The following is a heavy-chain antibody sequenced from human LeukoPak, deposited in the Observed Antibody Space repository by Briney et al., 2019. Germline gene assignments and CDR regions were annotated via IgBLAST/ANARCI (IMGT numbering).Heavy chain of an antibody. Sequence: GGSLRLSCVVSGISFSDSYRTWIRQPPGKGLEWLAYSSGSGSDICYADSVKGRFTISRDNAKNSVYLQMNSLRPEDTALYYCSTDPRALSYWGHGTLVTVSS. J-gene: IGHJ4*01. CDR3: STDPRALSY. CDR1: GISFSDSY. V-gene: IGHV3-11*01. D-gene: IGHD2-8*01. CDR2: SSGSGSDI.